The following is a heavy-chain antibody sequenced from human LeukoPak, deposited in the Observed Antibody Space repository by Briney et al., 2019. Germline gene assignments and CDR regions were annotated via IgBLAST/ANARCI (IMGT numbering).Heavy chain of an antibody. CDR1: GYSINSAYY. CDR2: IYYSGST. J-gene: IGHJ5*02. V-gene: IGHV4-38-2*02. CDR3: ARGGGGVSSWYLNWFDP. D-gene: IGHD6-13*01. Sequence: NPSETLSLTCTVSGYSINSAYYWGWIRQPPGKGLEWIGSIYYSGSTYYNPSLKSRVTISVDTSKNQFSLKLSSVTAADTAVYYCARGGGGVSSWYLNWFDPWGQGTLVTVSS.